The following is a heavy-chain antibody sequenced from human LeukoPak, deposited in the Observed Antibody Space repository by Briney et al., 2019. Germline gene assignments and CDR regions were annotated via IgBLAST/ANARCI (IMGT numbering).Heavy chain of an antibody. D-gene: IGHD6-13*01. CDR2: IYTSGST. CDR3: ARDPLLDPVAAAGTEGFDY. Sequence: SQTLSLTCTVSGGSISSGSYYWSWIRQPAGKGLEWIGRIYTSGSTNYNPSLKSRVTISVDTSKHQFSLKLSSVTAADTAVYYCARDPLLDPVAAAGTEGFDYWGQGTLVTVSS. CDR1: GGSISSGSYY. V-gene: IGHV4-61*02. J-gene: IGHJ4*02.